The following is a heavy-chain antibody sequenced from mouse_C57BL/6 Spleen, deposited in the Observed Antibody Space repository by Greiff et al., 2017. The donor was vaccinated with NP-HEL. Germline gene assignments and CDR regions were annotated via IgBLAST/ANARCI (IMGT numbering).Heavy chain of an antibody. CDR3: ARDGNYFYYAMDY. V-gene: IGHV1-82*01. CDR1: GYAFSSSW. Sequence: VKLVESGPELVKPGASVKISCKASGYAFSSSWMNWVKQRPGKGLEWIGRIYPGDGDTNYNGKFKGKATLTADKSSSTAYMQLSSLTSEDSAVYFCARDGNYFYYAMDYWGQGTSVTVSS. J-gene: IGHJ4*01. CDR2: IYPGDGDT. D-gene: IGHD2-1*01.